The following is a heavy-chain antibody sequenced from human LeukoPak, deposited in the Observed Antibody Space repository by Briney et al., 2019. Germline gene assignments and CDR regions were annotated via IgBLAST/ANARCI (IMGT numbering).Heavy chain of an antibody. CDR1: GFTFSSAW. D-gene: IGHD3-10*01. V-gene: IGHV3-15*01. J-gene: IGHJ4*02. Sequence: GGSLRLSCAASGFTFSSAWMSWVRQAPGKGLEWVGRVKSKTHGGTTDYAAPVKGRFTISRDDSKNTLYLQMDSLKTEDTAVYYCTTGHGSGSYYNGDYWGQGTLVTVSS. CDR3: TTGHGSGSYYNGDY. CDR2: VKSKTHGGTT.